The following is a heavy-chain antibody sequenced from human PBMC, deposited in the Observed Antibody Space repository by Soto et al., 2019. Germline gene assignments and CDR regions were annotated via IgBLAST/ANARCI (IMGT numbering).Heavy chain of an antibody. CDR2: ISYDGSNK. CDR1: GFTFSSYG. D-gene: IGHD3-10*01. J-gene: IGHJ4*02. V-gene: IGHV3-30*18. CDR3: AKDGSGSYRYADY. Sequence: PGGSLRLSCAASGFTFSSYGMHWVRQAPGKGLGWVAVISYDGSNKYYADSVKGRFTISRDNSKNTLYLQMNSLRAEDTAVYYCAKDGSGSYRYADYWGQGTLVTVSS.